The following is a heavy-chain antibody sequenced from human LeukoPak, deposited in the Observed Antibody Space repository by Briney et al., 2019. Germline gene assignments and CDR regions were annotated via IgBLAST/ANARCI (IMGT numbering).Heavy chain of an antibody. D-gene: IGHD2-15*01. CDR3: ARQKYVGRLTDY. J-gene: IGHJ4*02. CDR1: GYSLTSYW. CDR2: IYPGDSDI. Sequence: GESLKISCKGSGYSLTSYWIVWVRQMPGKGLEWMGIIYPGDSDIRYSPSFDGRVTISADKSISTAFLQWSSLKASDTAMYFCARQKYVGRLTDYWGQGTLVTVSS. V-gene: IGHV5-51*01.